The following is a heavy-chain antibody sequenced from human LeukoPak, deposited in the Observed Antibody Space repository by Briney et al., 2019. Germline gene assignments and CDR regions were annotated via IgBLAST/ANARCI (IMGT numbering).Heavy chain of an antibody. Sequence: PGGSLRLSCAASGFTVSSYWMSWVRQAPGKGLEWVANIKQDGSEKYYVDSVKGRFTISRDNAKNSLYLQMNSLRAEDTAVYYCARAEGIVVSHDAFDIWGQGTMVTVSS. CDR2: IKQDGSEK. V-gene: IGHV3-7*04. CDR1: GFTVSSYW. D-gene: IGHD3-22*01. CDR3: ARAEGIVVSHDAFDI. J-gene: IGHJ3*02.